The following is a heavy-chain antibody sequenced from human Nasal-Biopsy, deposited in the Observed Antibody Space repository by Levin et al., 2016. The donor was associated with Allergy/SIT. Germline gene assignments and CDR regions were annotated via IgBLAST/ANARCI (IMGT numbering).Heavy chain of an antibody. CDR2: LYGDGRT. CDR3: ARGVAGGFEY. J-gene: IGHJ4*02. Sequence: GESLKISCAASGFTFAGYTMNWVRQAPGKGLEWVSVLYGDGRTFYADSVKGRLTISRDDSKNTVDIEMKRLRVDDTAVYYCARGVAGGFEYWGQGTLVTVTS. D-gene: IGHD6-19*01. V-gene: IGHV3-53*01. CDR1: GFTFAGYT.